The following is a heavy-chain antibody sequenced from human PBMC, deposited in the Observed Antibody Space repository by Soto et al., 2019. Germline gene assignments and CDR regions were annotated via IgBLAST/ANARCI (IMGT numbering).Heavy chain of an antibody. CDR2: IYYSGST. J-gene: IGHJ5*02. V-gene: IGHV4-39*01. Sequence: QLQLQESGPGLVKPSETLSLTCTVSGGSVSSSSYYWGWIRQPPGKGLEWIGSIYYSGSTYHNPSLKIRVTISLDTSKNQFSLKLSSVTAADRAVYYCPRRLTDFYDSSGYYLRGWFDPWGQRPLVTASS. CDR1: GGSVSSSSYY. D-gene: IGHD3-22*01. CDR3: PRRLTDFYDSSGYYLRGWFDP.